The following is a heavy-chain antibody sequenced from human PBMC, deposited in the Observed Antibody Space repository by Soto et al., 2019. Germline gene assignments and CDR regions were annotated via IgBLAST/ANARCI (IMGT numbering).Heavy chain of an antibody. D-gene: IGHD4-17*01. Sequence: QVTLKESGPVLVKPTETLTLTCTVSGFSLSNARMGVSWIRQPPGKALEWLAHIFSNDEKSYSTSLKSRLTISKDTSKIQVVLTMTNMDPVDTATYYCARIPGYGDPNQNLDYWGQGTLVTVSS. CDR3: ARIPGYGDPNQNLDY. J-gene: IGHJ4*02. CDR2: IFSNDEK. CDR1: GFSLSNARMG. V-gene: IGHV2-26*01.